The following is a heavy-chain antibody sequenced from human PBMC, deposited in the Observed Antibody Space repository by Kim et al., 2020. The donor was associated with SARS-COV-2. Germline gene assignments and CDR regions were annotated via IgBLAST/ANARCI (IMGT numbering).Heavy chain of an antibody. D-gene: IGHD4-17*01. Sequence: YYADAVKGRFTISRDNSKNTLYLQMNSLRAEDTAVYYCARDPGTTGWFDPWGQGTLVTVSS. V-gene: IGHV3-30*01. J-gene: IGHJ5*02. CDR3: ARDPGTTGWFDP.